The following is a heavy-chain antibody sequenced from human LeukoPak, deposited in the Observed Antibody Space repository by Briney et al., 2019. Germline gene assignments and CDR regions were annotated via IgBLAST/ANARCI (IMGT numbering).Heavy chain of an antibody. CDR2: IYHSGST. CDR3: AREWVVTAISFDY. V-gene: IGHV4-59*12. Sequence: SETLSLTCTVSGGSISSYYWSWIRQPPGKGLEWIGYIYHSGSTDYNPSIKSRVTISVDTSKSQFSLKLTSVTAADTAVYYCAREWVVTAISFDYWGQGTLVTVSS. CDR1: GGSISSYY. D-gene: IGHD2-21*02. J-gene: IGHJ4*02.